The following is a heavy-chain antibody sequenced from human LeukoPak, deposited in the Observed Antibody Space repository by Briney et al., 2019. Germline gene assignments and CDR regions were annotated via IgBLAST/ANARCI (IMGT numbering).Heavy chain of an antibody. CDR1: GFPFSNHA. CDR2: ISNGNT. V-gene: IGHV3-23*01. CDR3: VREAGYCASVCLKSNWFDP. Sequence: PGGSLRLSCAASGFPFSNHAMSWVRQPPGKGLEWVAAISNGNTYYADSVRGRFAISIDDSKNMVYLQMNSLRDEDTALYYCVREAGYCASVCLKSNWFDPWGQGTLVTVSS. D-gene: IGHD2-15*01. J-gene: IGHJ5*02.